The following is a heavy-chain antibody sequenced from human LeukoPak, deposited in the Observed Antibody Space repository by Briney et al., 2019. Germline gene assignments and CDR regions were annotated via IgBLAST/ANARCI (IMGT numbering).Heavy chain of an antibody. V-gene: IGHV1-3*01. CDR3: ARAVALREWELLRY. D-gene: IGHD1-26*01. Sequence: ASVKVSCKASGYTFTSYAMHWVRQAPGQRLEWMGWINPGNGNTKYSQKFQGRVTITRDTSASTAYMELSSLRSEDTAVYYCARAVALREWELLRYWGQGTLVTVSS. CDR2: INPGNGNT. CDR1: GYTFTSYA. J-gene: IGHJ4*02.